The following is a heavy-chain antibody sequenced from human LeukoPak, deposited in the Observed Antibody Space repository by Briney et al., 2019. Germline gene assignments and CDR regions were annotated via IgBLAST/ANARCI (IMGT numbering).Heavy chain of an antibody. CDR1: GFTFSSYA. V-gene: IGHV3-23*01. D-gene: IGHD5-18*01. Sequence: PGASLRLSCAASGFTFSSYAMSWVRQAPGKGLEWVSAISGSGGSTYYADSVKGRFTISRDNSKNTLYLQMNSLRAEDTAVYYCAKDMGIQLWVPWFDPWGQGTLVTVSS. CDR3: AKDMGIQLWVPWFDP. J-gene: IGHJ5*02. CDR2: ISGSGGST.